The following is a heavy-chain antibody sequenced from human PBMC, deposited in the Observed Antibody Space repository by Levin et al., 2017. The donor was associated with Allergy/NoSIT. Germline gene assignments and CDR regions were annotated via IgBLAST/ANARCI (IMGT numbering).Heavy chain of an antibody. V-gene: IGHV4-34*01. D-gene: IGHD3-10*01. CDR3: ARWDPRVRSDPSDI. J-gene: IGHJ3*02. CDR1: GGSFRGYY. CDR2: VYDSGTV. Sequence: GSLRLSCAVYGGSFRGYYWSWIRQPPGKGLEWIGEVYDSGTVTSNPSLKSRVTLSVDTSKNQFSLKLSSVTAADTAVYYCARWDPRVRSDPSDIWGQGTMVTVSS.